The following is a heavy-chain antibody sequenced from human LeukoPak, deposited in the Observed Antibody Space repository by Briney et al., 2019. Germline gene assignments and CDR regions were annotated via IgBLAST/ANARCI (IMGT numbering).Heavy chain of an antibody. J-gene: IGHJ6*02. CDR1: GFTFSSYS. V-gene: IGHV3-21*01. CDR2: ISSSSSYI. Sequence: GGSLKLSCAASGFTFSSYSMNWVRQAPGKGLEWVSSISSSSSYIYYADSVKGRFTISRDNAKNSLYLLMNSLRAEDTAVYYCARDRPYGMDVWGQGTTVTVSS. CDR3: ARDRPYGMDV.